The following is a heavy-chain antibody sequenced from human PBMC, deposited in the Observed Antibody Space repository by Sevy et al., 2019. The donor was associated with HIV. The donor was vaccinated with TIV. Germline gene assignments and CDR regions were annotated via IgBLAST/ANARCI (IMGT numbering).Heavy chain of an antibody. CDR2: IGGSGGST. CDR3: ATDRISDWFFDS. CDR1: GFALSNYYA. D-gene: IGHD3-9*01. V-gene: IGHV3-23*01. Sequence: GGSLRLSCAASGFALSNYYAMHWVRQAPGRGLEWVSSIGGSGGSTHYADSVKGRFTISRDNSKNTLYLQMNSLRAEDTAVYYCATDRISDWFFDSWGQRTLVTVSS. J-gene: IGHJ4*02.